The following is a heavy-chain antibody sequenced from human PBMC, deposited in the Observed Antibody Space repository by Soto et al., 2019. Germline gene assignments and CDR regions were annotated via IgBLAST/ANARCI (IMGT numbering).Heavy chain of an antibody. CDR3: ARHSDKYVSSWYGLGY. J-gene: IGHJ4*02. CDR1: GDSFTIDSYY. Sequence: QLQLQESGPGLVKPSEPLSLTCTVSGDSFTIDSYYWAWTRQPPGKGLEWLGTISHSGTTFHNPSLKSRLTMSVDTSKNQFSLNLSSVTAADTALYYCARHSDKYVSSWYGLGYWGQGTLVTVSS. CDR2: ISHSGTT. D-gene: IGHD6-13*01. V-gene: IGHV4-39*01.